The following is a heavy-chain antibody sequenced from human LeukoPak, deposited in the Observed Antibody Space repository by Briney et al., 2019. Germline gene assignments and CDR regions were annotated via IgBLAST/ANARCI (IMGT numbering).Heavy chain of an antibody. D-gene: IGHD2-15*01. CDR3: ARSELSCSGGSCPTRYAFDI. CDR1: GDSSTHY. J-gene: IGHJ3*02. V-gene: IGHV4-4*07. CDR2: FYTSGTT. Sequence: SETLSLTCTIIGDSSTHYWTWIRQPAGKGLEWIGRFYTSGTTNYNPSLKSRVTISVDTSKNQFSLKLRSVTTADTALYYCARSELSCSGGSCPTRYAFDIWGQGTVVTASS.